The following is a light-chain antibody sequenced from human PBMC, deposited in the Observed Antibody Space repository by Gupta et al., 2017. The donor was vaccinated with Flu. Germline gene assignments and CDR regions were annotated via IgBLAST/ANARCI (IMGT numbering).Light chain of an antibody. CDR3: CSNAGRYPYV. Sequence: SVTISCTGTSSDVGGYNYVSWYQHHPGKARKLMIYDVSRRPSGVPGRFSGSKSGNTASLTISGPEAEDEADYYYCSNAGRYPYVFGTGTQVTVL. CDR1: SSDVGGYNY. J-gene: IGLJ1*01. V-gene: IGLV2-11*01. CDR2: DVS.